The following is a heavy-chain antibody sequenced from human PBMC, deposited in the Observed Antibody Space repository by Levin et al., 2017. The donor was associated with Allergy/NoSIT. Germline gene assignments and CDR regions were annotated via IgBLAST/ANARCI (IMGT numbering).Heavy chain of an antibody. CDR2: INPNSGGT. CDR3: ARDPGYSSGWPYNWFDP. Sequence: RASVKVSCKASGYTFTGYYMHWVRQAPGQGLEWMGWINPNSGGTNYAQKFQGRVTMTRDTSISTAYMELSRLRSDDTAVYYCARDPGYSSGWPYNWFDPWGQGTLVTVSS. J-gene: IGHJ5*02. D-gene: IGHD6-19*01. V-gene: IGHV1-2*02. CDR1: GYTFTGYY.